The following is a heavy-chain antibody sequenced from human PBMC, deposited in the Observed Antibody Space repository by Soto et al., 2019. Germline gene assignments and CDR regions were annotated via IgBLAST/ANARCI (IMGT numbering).Heavy chain of an antibody. CDR1: GFTFSSYA. Sequence: GGSLRLSXAASGFTFSSYAMSWVRQAPGKGLEWVSAISGSGGSTYYADSVKGRFTISRDNSKNTLYLQMNSLRAEDTAVYYCAKDYYDSSGYTPQPDAFDIWGQGTMVTVSS. J-gene: IGHJ3*02. CDR2: ISGSGGST. D-gene: IGHD3-22*01. CDR3: AKDYYDSSGYTPQPDAFDI. V-gene: IGHV3-23*01.